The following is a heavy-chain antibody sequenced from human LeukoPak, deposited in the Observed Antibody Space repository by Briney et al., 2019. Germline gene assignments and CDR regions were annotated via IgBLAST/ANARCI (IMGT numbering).Heavy chain of an antibody. D-gene: IGHD3-10*01. V-gene: IGHV1-8*03. CDR2: MNPNSGNT. Sequence: GASVKVSCKASGYTFTSYDINWVRQATGQGLEWMGWMNPNSGNTGYAQKFQGGVTITRNTSISTAYMELSSLRSEDTAVYYCARGIRPYGWFDPWGQGTLVTVSS. CDR3: ARGIRPYGWFDP. CDR1: GYTFTSYD. J-gene: IGHJ5*02.